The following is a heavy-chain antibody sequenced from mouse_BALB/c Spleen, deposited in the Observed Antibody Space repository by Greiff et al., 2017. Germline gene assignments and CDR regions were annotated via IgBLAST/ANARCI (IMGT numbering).Heavy chain of an antibody. CDR2: ISDGGSYT. Sequence: EVKLMESGGGLVKPGGSLKLSCAASGFTFSDYYMYWVRQTPEKRLEWVATISDGGSYTYYPDSVKGRFTISRDNAKNNLYLQMSSLKSEDTAMYYCARDPYYRYDGGHAMDYWGQGTSVTVSS. CDR1: GFTFSDYY. D-gene: IGHD2-14*01. V-gene: IGHV5-4*02. J-gene: IGHJ4*01. CDR3: ARDPYYRYDGGHAMDY.